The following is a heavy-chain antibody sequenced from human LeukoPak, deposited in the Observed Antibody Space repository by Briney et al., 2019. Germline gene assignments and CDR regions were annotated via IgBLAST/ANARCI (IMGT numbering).Heavy chain of an antibody. CDR1: GVSISSSSYY. V-gene: IGHV4-61*01. J-gene: IGHJ4*02. CDR3: ARAHSSSWSIDY. D-gene: IGHD6-13*01. CDR2: IYYSGST. Sequence: SETLSLTCTVSGVSISSSSYYWSWIRQPPGKGLEWIGYIYYSGSTNYNPSLKSRVTISVDTSKNQFSLKLSSETAADTAVYYWARAHSSSWSIDYWGQGTLVTVSS.